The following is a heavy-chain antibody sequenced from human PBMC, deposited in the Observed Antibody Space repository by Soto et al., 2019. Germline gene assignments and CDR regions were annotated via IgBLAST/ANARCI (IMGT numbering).Heavy chain of an antibody. V-gene: IGHV4-39*01. Sequence: SETLSLTCTVSGASIASSHYFWGWIRQPPGKGLEWVGSVYYGGNTYYSPSLKTPVTVSVDTSKSQLSLKLTSVTAADTAVYFCARLFFKLGVDRPRLSYFDYWGPGISVTVSS. CDR1: GASIASSHYF. CDR2: VYYGGNT. D-gene: IGHD6-13*01. CDR3: ARLFFKLGVDRPRLSYFDY. J-gene: IGHJ4*02.